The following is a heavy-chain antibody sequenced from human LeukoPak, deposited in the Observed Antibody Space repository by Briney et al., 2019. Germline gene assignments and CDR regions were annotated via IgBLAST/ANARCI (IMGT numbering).Heavy chain of an antibody. CDR1: AFTFSSYG. Sequence: PGRSLRLSCAASAFTFSSYGMHWVRQAPGKGLEWVAVISYGGSNKYYADSVKGRFTISRDNSKNTLYLQMNSLRAEDTAVYYCAKEGSYYYDSSGYYPPYFDYWGQGTPVTVSS. CDR3: AKEGSYYYDSSGYYPPYFDY. J-gene: IGHJ4*02. V-gene: IGHV3-30*18. CDR2: ISYGGSNK. D-gene: IGHD3-22*01.